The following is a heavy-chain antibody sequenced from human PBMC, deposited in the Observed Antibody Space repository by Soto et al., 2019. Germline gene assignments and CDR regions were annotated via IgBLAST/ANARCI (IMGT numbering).Heavy chain of an antibody. CDR1: GFTFSAYG. CDR2: IPNDASYK. CDR3: VRGIQLMGPDY. Sequence: QVQLVESGGGVVQPGRSLRLSCTPSGFTFSAYGMHWVRQAPGKGLEWVAVIPNDASYKYEADSVKGRFTISRDNSKNTLYLQMDSLRVEDTALYYCVRGIQLMGPDYWGQGTLVTVSS. V-gene: IGHV3-33*01. J-gene: IGHJ4*02. D-gene: IGHD5-18*01.